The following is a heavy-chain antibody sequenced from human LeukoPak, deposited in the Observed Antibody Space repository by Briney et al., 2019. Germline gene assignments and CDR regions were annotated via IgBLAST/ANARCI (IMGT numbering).Heavy chain of an antibody. V-gene: IGHV4-59*01. D-gene: IGHD5-24*01. J-gene: IGHJ4*02. Sequence: ASETLSLTCTVSGGSISSYYGSWIRQPPGRGLEWIGYIYYSGSTNYNPSLKSRVTISVDTSENQFSLKLSTVTAADTAVYYCARDLGGREGYNYCFDYWGQGTLVTVSS. CDR3: ARDLGGREGYNYCFDY. CDR2: IYYSGST. CDR1: GGSISSYY.